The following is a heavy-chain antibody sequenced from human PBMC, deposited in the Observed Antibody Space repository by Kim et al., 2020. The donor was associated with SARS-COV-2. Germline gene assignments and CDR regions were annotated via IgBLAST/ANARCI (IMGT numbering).Heavy chain of an antibody. CDR3: AKDRLRIVGATSYYYGMDV. D-gene: IGHD1-26*01. CDR1: GFTFSSYG. J-gene: IGHJ6*02. CDR2: ISYDGSNK. Sequence: GGSLRLSCAASGFTFSSYGMHWVRQAPGKGLEWVAVISYDGSNKYYADSVKGRFTISRDNSKNTLYLQMNSLRAEDTAVYYCAKDRLRIVGATSYYYGMDVWGQGTTVTVSS. V-gene: IGHV3-30*18.